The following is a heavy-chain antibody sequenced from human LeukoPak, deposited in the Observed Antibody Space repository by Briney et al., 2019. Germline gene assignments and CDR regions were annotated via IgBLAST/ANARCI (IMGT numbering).Heavy chain of an antibody. CDR1: VYTFTSYA. CDR2: INTNTGNP. V-gene: IGHV7-4-1*02. J-gene: IGHJ5*02. Sequence: GASVKVSCKACVYTFTSYAMNWVRQDPGRGLEWMGRINTNTGNPTHAQGFTGRFVFSLDTSVSTAYLQISSLKAEDTAVYYCARDVAGTAGNWFDPWGQGTLVTVSS. D-gene: IGHD6-19*01. CDR3: ARDVAGTAGNWFDP.